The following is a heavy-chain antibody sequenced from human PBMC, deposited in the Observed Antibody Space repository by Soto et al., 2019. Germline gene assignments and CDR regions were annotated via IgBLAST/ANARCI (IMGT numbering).Heavy chain of an antibody. J-gene: IGHJ4*02. Sequence: PSETLSLTCTVSGGSISSYYWSWIRQPPGKGLEWIGYIYYSGTTDYNPSLKSRVAISADTSKNQFSLKLNSVTAADTAVYYCASGGTSRSVPIYCGKGNLVTGS. CDR1: GGSISSYY. CDR2: IYYSGTT. CDR3: ASGGTSRSVPIY. V-gene: IGHV4-59*01. D-gene: IGHD2-8*01.